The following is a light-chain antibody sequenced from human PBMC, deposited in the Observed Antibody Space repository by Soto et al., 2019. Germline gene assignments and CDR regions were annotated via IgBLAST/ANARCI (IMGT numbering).Light chain of an antibody. V-gene: IGLV2-14*01. J-gene: IGLJ2*01. CDR1: SSDVGGYNY. CDR3: SSYTSSSTRVV. Sequence: QSVLTQPASVSGSPGQSITISCTGTSSDVGGYNYVSWYQQHPGKAPKLMIYEVSNRPSGVSNRFSGSKSGNTASLTISGLQAEDEADDYCSSYTSSSTRVVFGGGTQLTVL. CDR2: EVS.